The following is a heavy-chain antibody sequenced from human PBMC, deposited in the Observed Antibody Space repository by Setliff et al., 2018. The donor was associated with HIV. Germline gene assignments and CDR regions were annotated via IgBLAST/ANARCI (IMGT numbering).Heavy chain of an antibody. V-gene: IGHV1-2*02. CDR3: ARGILRYFDWLLYNDY. Sequence: ASVKVSCKSSGYTFTGYYIHWVRQAPGQGLEWMGWINPNSGGTNNAQKFQGRVITTRDTSISTAYMELSNLTSDDTAVYYCARGILRYFDWLLYNDYWGQGTLVTVSS. CDR1: GYTFTGYY. CDR2: INPNSGGT. D-gene: IGHD3-9*01. J-gene: IGHJ4*02.